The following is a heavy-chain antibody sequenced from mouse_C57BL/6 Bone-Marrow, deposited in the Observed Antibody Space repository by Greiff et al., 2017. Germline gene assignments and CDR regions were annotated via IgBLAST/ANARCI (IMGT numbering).Heavy chain of an antibody. D-gene: IGHD2-1*01. CDR1: GYAFSSYW. CDR2: IYPGDGDT. V-gene: IGHV1-80*01. J-gene: IGHJ2*01. CDR3: ARERMVKYYFDY. Sequence: VQGVDSGAELVKPGASVKISCKASGYAFSSYWMNWVKQRPGKGLEWIGQIYPGDGDTNYNGKFKGKATLTADKSSSTAYMQLSSLTSEDSAVYFCARERMVKYYFDYWGQGTTLTVSS.